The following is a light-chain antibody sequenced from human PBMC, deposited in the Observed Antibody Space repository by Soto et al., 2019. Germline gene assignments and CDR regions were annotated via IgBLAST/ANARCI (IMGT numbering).Light chain of an antibody. CDR2: GAS. V-gene: IGKV3-15*01. CDR1: QSVNSN. CDR3: QQYNNWPPYS. Sequence: EIVMTQSPATLSVSPGERATLSCRASQSVNSNLAWYQQKPGQAPRLLIYGASTRATGIPARFSGSGSGTEFTLTISSLQSEDFAVYYCQQYNNWPPYSFGHGTEVDIK. J-gene: IGKJ2*01.